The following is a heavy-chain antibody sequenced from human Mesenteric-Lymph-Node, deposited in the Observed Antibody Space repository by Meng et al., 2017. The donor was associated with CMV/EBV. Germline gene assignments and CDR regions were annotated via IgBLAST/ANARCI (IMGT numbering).Heavy chain of an antibody. CDR3: AAVSNY. CDR1: GCAFGRYG. V-gene: IGHV3-33*01. Sequence: GSLSLSFAASGCAFGRYGMHWVRQAPGKGLEWVAVIWYDGSNKYYADSVKGRFTISRDNSKNALYLQMNSLRAEDTAVYYCAAVSNYWGQGTLVTVSS. J-gene: IGHJ4*02. CDR2: IWYDGSNK. D-gene: IGHD1-14*01.